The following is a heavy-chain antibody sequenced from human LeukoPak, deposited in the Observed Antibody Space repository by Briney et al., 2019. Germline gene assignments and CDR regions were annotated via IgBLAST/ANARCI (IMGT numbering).Heavy chain of an antibody. J-gene: IGHJ4*02. D-gene: IGHD6-19*01. Sequence: GGSLRLSCAASGFTFSSYSMNWVRQAPGKGLEWLSYISSSSSTIYYADSVKGRFTISRDNAKNSLYLQLNSLRPEDTGLYYCARDRGGWPDYWGQGTLVTASS. CDR1: GFTFSSYS. CDR3: ARDRGGWPDY. CDR2: ISSSSSTI. V-gene: IGHV3-48*01.